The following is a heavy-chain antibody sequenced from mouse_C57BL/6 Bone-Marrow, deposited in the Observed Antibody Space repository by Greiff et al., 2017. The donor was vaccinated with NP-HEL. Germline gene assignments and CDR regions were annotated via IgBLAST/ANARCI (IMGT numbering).Heavy chain of an antibody. J-gene: IGHJ2*01. CDR2: ISSGGSYT. D-gene: IGHD2-5*01. CDR3: ARQWAYYSNYNYFDY. CDR1: GFTFSSYG. V-gene: IGHV5-6*01. Sequence: EVKLVESGGDLVKPGGSLKLSCAASGFTFSSYGMSWVRQTPDKRLEWVATISSGGSYTYYPDSVKGRFTISRDNAKNTLYLQMSSLKSEDTAMYYCARQWAYYSNYNYFDYWGQGTTLTVSS.